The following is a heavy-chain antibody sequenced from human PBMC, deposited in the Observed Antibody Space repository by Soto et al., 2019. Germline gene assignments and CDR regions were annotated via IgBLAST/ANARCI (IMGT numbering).Heavy chain of an antibody. CDR1: GGSMRNYF. CDR3: AAGEASSRNLAPYYLDF. CDR2: IHYSGTT. Sequence: PSETLSLTCTVSGGSMRNYFWTWIRRPPGKGLEWIGYIHYSGTTSFFPSYSPSLRSRVTISEDTPKNQFSLKLLSVTTADTAVYFCAAGEASSRNLAPYYLDFWGQGTLVTVPS. D-gene: IGHD6-13*01. V-gene: IGHV4-59*01. J-gene: IGHJ4*02.